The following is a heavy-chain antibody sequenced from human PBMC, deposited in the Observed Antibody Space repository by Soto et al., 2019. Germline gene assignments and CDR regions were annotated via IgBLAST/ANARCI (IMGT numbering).Heavy chain of an antibody. CDR2: IYYSGST. D-gene: IGHD2-21*01. J-gene: IGHJ3*02. CDR1: GGSISSGGYY. Sequence: SETLSLTCTVSGGSISSGGYYWSWIRQHPGKGLEWIGYIYYSGSTYYNPSLKSRVTISVDTSKNQFSLKLSSVTAADTAVYYCAREPSLIAGRGAFDIWGQGTMVTVSS. V-gene: IGHV4-31*03. CDR3: AREPSLIAGRGAFDI.